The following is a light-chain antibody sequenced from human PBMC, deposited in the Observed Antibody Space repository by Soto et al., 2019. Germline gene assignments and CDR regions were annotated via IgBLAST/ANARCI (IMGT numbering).Light chain of an antibody. CDR1: QSLVYSDGNTY. V-gene: IGKV2-30*01. J-gene: IGKJ1*01. Sequence: DIVMTQSPLSLPVTLGQPASITCRSSQSLVYSDGNTYLNWFQQRPGQSPRRLIYKVYYRDSGVPDRFSGSGSGTDFTLKISRVVAEDVGVYYCMHGSHWPWTFGQGTKVEIE. CDR3: MHGSHWPWT. CDR2: KVY.